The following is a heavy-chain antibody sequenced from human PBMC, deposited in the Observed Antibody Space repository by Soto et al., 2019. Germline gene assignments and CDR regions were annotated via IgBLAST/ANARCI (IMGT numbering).Heavy chain of an antibody. CDR2: VKDGGHT. CDR3: AIGQEGVVATH. CDR1: GGSLSGYY. D-gene: IGHD5-12*01. J-gene: IGHJ4*02. V-gene: IGHV4-34*01. Sequence: QVQLQQWGAGLLKPSETLSLNCAVTGGSLSGYYWSWIRQPPGKGLGWIGEVKDGGHTNYSPSLRGRVTISSDTSNNQFSLRLNSVTAADTGVYYCAIGQEGVVATHWDQGSLVTVSS.